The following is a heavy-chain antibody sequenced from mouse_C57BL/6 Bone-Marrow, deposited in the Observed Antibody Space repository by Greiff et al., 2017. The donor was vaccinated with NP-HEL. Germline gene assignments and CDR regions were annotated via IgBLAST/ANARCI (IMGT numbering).Heavy chain of an antibody. J-gene: IGHJ2*01. CDR2: IRNKANNHAT. Sequence: EVKLVESGGGLVQPGGSMKLSCAASGFTFSDAWMDWVRQSPEKGLEWVGEIRNKANNHATYYAESVKGRFTISRDDSKSSVYLQMNSLRAEDTGSYYCTSGILRPFDYWGQGTTLTVSS. CDR3: TSGILRPFDY. CDR1: GFTFSDAW. D-gene: IGHD4-1*01. V-gene: IGHV6-6*01.